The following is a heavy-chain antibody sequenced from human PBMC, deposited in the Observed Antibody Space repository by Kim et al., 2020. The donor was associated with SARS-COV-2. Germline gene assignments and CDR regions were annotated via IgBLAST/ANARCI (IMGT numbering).Heavy chain of an antibody. CDR2: IRSKAYGGTT. CDR3: TSSKGQIAAAGIEGMDV. D-gene: IGHD6-13*01. J-gene: IGHJ6*02. V-gene: IGHV3-49*04. CDR1: GFTFGDYA. Sequence: GGSLRLSCTASGFTFGDYAMSWVRQAPGKGLEWVGFIRSKAYGGTTEYAASVKGRFTISRDDSKSIAYLQMNSLKTEDTAVYYCTSSKGQIAAAGIEGMDVWGQGTPVTVSS.